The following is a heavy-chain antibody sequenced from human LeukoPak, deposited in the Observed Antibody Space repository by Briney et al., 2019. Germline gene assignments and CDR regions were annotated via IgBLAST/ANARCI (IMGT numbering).Heavy chain of an antibody. CDR3: AKRRGLELLYYYYMDV. CDR1: GFTFSDYY. J-gene: IGHJ6*03. V-gene: IGHV3-23*01. CDR2: ISGSGGST. Sequence: GGSLRLSCAASGFTFSDYYMSWIRQAPGKGLEWVSAISGSGGSTYYADSVKGRFTISRDNSKNTLFLQMNSLRAEDTAVYYCAKRRGLELLYYYYMDVWGQGTTVTVSS. D-gene: IGHD1-7*01.